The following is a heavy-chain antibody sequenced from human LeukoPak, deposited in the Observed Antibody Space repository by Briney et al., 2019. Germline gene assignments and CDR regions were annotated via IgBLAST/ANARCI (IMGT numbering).Heavy chain of an antibody. D-gene: IGHD3-3*01. CDR2: IYYSGST. V-gene: IGHV4-59*01. J-gene: IGHJ6*03. CDR3: ARTYYDFWSGDYYYYMDV. CDR1: GGSISSYY. Sequence: SETLSLTCNVSGGSISSYYWSWVRQPPGKGLEGIGYIYYSGSTNYNPSLKSRVTISVDTSKNQFSLKLSSVTAADTAVYYCARTYYDFWSGDYYYYMDVWGKGTTVTVS.